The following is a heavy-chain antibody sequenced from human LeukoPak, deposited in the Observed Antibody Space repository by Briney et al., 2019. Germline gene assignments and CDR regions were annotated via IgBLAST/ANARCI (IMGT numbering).Heavy chain of an antibody. CDR1: GGSFSGYY. CDR3: ARDSAFSSWYYFDY. J-gene: IGHJ4*02. D-gene: IGHD6-13*01. V-gene: IGHV4-59*01. Sequence: PSETLSLTCAVYGGSFSGYYWSWIRQPPGKGLEWVGYTYHSGSTNYNPSLESRVTISIDTSKNEFSLKLSSLTAADTAVYYCARDSAFSSWYYFDYWGQGTLVTVSS. CDR2: TYHSGST.